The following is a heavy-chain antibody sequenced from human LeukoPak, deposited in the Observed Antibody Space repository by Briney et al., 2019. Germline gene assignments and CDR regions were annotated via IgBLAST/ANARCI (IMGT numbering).Heavy chain of an antibody. V-gene: IGHV3-30-3*01. CDR1: GFTFSSYA. Sequence: PGGSLRLSCAASGFTFSSYAMHWVRQAPGEGLEWVAVISYDGSNKYYADSVKGRFTISRDNSKNTLYLQMNSLRAGDTAVYYCARDHSRVVVPPVWFDPWGQGTLVTVSS. J-gene: IGHJ5*02. D-gene: IGHD2-2*01. CDR3: ARDHSRVVVPPVWFDP. CDR2: ISYDGSNK.